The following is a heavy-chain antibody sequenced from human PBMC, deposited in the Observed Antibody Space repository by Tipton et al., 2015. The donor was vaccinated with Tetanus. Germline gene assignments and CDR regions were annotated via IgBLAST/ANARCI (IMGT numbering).Heavy chain of an antibody. Sequence: TLSLTCSVSGGSINSSRHFWAWIRQPPGKGLEWIGAIYYRGSTFYNPSLKERVNISVDTSKNQFSLKLSSVTAADTAVYYCARIRQVGKPGPFFDYWGQGTLVTVSS. CDR2: IYYRGST. CDR3: ARIRQVGKPGPFFDY. D-gene: IGHD7-27*01. J-gene: IGHJ4*02. CDR1: GGSINSSRHF. V-gene: IGHV4-39*07.